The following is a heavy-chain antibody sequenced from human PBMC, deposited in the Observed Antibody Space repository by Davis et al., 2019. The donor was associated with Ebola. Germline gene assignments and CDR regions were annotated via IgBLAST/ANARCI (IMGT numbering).Heavy chain of an antibody. CDR2: INAGNGNT. D-gene: IGHD3-10*01. Sequence: AASVEVSCKASGYTFTSYAMHWVRQAPGQRLAWMGWINAGNGNTKYSQKFQGRVTITRDTSASTAYMELSSLRSEDTAVYYCARDPGRGYYYYGMDVWGQGTTVTVSS. CDR3: ARDPGRGYYYYGMDV. V-gene: IGHV1-3*01. J-gene: IGHJ6*02. CDR1: GYTFTSYA.